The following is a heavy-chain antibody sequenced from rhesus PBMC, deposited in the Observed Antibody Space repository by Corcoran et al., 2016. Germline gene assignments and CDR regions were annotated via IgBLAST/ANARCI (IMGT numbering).Heavy chain of an antibody. V-gene: IGHV1-151*01. J-gene: IGHJ4*01. Sequence: QVQLVQSGAEVKKPGASVKLSCKASGYTFSIYAISWVRQAPGQGLEWRGGHTPLDGIPNDAQTSQGRVTITAHTSTSTAYMELSSVTAADTAVYYCASRGYSGYGGQGVLVTVSS. D-gene: IGHD5-42*01. CDR1: GYTFSIYA. CDR2: HTPLDGIP. CDR3: ASRGYSGY.